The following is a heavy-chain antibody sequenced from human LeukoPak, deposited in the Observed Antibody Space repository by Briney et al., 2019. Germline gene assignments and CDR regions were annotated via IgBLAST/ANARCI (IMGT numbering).Heavy chain of an antibody. J-gene: IGHJ3*02. CDR1: GGSISSYY. Sequence: SETLSLTCTVSGGSISSYYWSWIRQPPGKGLEWLGYISYIGSTNYSPSLKSRVTISVDTSKNQFSLRLSSVTAADTAVYFCAGDQLALNALNIWGQGTMVSVSS. V-gene: IGHV4-59*01. CDR3: AGDQLALNALNI. D-gene: IGHD1-1*01. CDR2: ISYIGST.